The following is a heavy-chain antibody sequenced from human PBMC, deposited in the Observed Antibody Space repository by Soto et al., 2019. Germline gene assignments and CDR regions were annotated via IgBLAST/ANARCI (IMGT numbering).Heavy chain of an antibody. CDR2: MNPNSGNT. V-gene: IGHV1-8*01. CDR1: GYTFTSYD. D-gene: IGHD2-2*01. CDR3: ASAYCSSTSCDFRSHYYYYGMDV. J-gene: IGHJ6*02. Sequence: ASGKVSCKASGYTFTSYDINWVRQATGQGLEWMGWMNPNSGNTGYAQKFQGRVTMTRNPSISTAYMELSSLRSEDTAVYYCASAYCSSTSCDFRSHYYYYGMDVWGQGTTVTVSS.